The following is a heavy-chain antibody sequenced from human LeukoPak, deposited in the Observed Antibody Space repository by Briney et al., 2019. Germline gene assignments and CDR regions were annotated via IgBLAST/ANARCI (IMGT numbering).Heavy chain of an antibody. CDR3: VKEVSSSWQFDP. V-gene: IGHV3-64D*09. CDR2: ITNNGGRT. Sequence: PGGSLRLSCSASGFTFSYYPMHWVRQAPGQGLEYVSAITNNGGRTYYADSVKGRFTISRDNSKNTLYLQMSSLRAEDTAVYYCVKEVSSSWQFDPWGQGTLVTVSS. CDR1: GFTFSYYP. D-gene: IGHD6-13*01. J-gene: IGHJ5*02.